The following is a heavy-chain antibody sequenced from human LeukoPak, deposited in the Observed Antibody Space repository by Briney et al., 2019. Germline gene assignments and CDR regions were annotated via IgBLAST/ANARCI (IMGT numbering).Heavy chain of an antibody. D-gene: IGHD3-22*01. CDR2: IYYSGST. J-gene: IGHJ3*02. CDR1: GGSISSYY. CDR3: ARAPAITMIVVVPGAFDI. V-gene: IGHV4-59*12. Sequence: SETLSLTCTVSGGSISSYYWSWIRQPPGKGLEWIGYIYYSGSTNYNPSLKSRVTISVDTSKNQFSLKVTSVTAADTAVYYCARAPAITMIVVVPGAFDIWGQGTMVTVSS.